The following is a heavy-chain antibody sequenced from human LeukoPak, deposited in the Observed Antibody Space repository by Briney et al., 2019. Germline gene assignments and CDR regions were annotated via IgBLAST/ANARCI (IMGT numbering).Heavy chain of an antibody. V-gene: IGHV1-2*02. D-gene: IGHD6-19*01. CDR3: ARGVAGTDY. J-gene: IGHJ4*02. CDR2: INANSGGT. CDR1: GYIFTGYY. Sequence: GASVKVSCKASGYIFTGYYMHWVRQAPGQGLEWMGWINANSGGTKYARKFQGRVTMTRDRSSSTAYMELSSLRSDDTAVYYCARGVAGTDYWGQGTLVTVSS.